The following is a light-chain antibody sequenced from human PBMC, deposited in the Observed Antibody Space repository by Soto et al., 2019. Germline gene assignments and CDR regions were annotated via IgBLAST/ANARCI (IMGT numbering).Light chain of an antibody. CDR1: QAVPNN. Sequence: DIQMTQSPSTLSASVGDRVTITCRPSQAVPNNMAWYQQKPGKPPKLLIYEESTLHSGVPSRFSGRKSGTQFTLTFDSLQPEDFATYYCQQVKTYPRTFGGGTKVDIK. CDR3: QQVKTYPRT. V-gene: IGKV1-9*01. J-gene: IGKJ4*01. CDR2: EES.